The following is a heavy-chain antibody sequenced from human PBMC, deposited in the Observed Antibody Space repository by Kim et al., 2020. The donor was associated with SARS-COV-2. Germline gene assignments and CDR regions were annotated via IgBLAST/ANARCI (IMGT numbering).Heavy chain of an antibody. CDR1: GYTFTGYY. CDR3: ARAIEPYGSGSYDY. CDR2: INPNSGGT. Sequence: PSVKVSCKASGYTFTGYYMHWVRQAPGQGLEWMGWINPNSGGTNYAQKFQGWVTMTRDTSISTAYMELSRLRSDDTAVYYCARAIEPYGSGSYDYWGQGTLVTVSS. D-gene: IGHD3-10*01. V-gene: IGHV1-2*04. J-gene: IGHJ4*02.